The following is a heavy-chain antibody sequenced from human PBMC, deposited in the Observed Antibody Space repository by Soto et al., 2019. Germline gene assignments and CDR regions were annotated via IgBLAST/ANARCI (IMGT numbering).Heavy chain of an antibody. CDR2: IYYSGST. CDR1: GGSISSYY. J-gene: IGHJ3*02. CDR3: ARPGYCSSTSCHDAFDI. Sequence: SETLSLTCTVSGGSISSYYWSWIRQLPGKGLEWIGYIYYSGSTNYNPSLKSRVTISVDTSKNQFSLKLSSVTAADTAVYYCARPGYCSSTSCHDAFDIWGQGTMVTVSS. D-gene: IGHD2-2*01. V-gene: IGHV4-59*08.